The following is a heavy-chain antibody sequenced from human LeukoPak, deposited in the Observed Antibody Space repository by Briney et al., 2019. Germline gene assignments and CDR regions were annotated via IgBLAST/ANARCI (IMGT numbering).Heavy chain of an antibody. Sequence: SGGSLRLSCAASGFIFEDYGMTWVRQAPGKGLEWVSGINGNGGSRGYAASVKGRFTISRDNANNSLYLQMNSLRAEDTALYYCARGSSFHNYWGQGTLVTVPS. J-gene: IGHJ4*02. D-gene: IGHD6-6*01. CDR2: INGNGGSR. CDR3: ARGSSFHNY. V-gene: IGHV3-20*04. CDR1: GFIFEDYG.